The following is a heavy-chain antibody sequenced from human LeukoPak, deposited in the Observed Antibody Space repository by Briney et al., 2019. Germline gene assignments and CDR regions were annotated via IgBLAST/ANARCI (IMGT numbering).Heavy chain of an antibody. CDR3: AREVVPAAIDY. Sequence: GGSLRLSCAASGFTFSSYSMNWVRQAPGKGLEWVSSISSSSSYIYYADSVKGRFTISRDNAKNSLYLQMNSLRAEDTAVYYCAREVVPAAIDYWAREPWSPSPQ. CDR2: ISSSSSYI. V-gene: IGHV3-21*01. CDR1: GFTFSSYS. D-gene: IGHD2-2*01. J-gene: IGHJ4*02.